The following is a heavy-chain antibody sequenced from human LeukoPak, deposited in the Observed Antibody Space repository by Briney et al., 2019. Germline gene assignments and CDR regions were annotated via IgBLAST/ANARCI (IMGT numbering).Heavy chain of an antibody. CDR1: GFTFSSYE. V-gene: IGHV3-48*03. D-gene: IGHD2-15*01. CDR2: ISSSGTNI. J-gene: IGHJ6*04. Sequence: GGSLRLSCAASGFTFSSYEMNWVRQAPGTGLEWISYISSSGTNIYYAGSVKGRFTISRDNAKNSLYLEMNSLRAEDTALYYCARGIYCSGGSCYSGYYYGVDVWGKGTTVTVSS. CDR3: ARGIYCSGGSCYSGYYYGVDV.